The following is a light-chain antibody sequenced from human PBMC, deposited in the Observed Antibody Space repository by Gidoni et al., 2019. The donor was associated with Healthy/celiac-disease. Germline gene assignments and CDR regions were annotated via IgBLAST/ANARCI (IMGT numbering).Light chain of an antibody. J-gene: IGKJ1*01. CDR3: QQYGSSLRT. CDR2: GAS. CDR1: QRVRSSY. V-gene: IGKV3-20*01. Sequence: ELVLPLSPRTLSLSPGERATLSCRASQRVRSSYLAWYQQKPGQAPKLLIYGASSRATGIPDKFSGSGSGTDFTLTISRLEPEDFAVYYCQQYGSSLRTFGQGTKVEIK.